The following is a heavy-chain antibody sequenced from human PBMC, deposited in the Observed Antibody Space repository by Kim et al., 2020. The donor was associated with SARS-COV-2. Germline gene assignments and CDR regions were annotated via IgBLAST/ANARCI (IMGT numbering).Heavy chain of an antibody. Sequence: ASVKVSCKDPGYTLSEFSIHWVRQVPGKGLEWMGCFVPEDGETVYAQKFQGRVTMTEDTSTYTAYMNLRSLRSEDTAVYYCKVANTIHFDYRGQGTLVTVSA. V-gene: IGHV1-24*01. D-gene: IGHD5-12*01. CDR1: GYTLSEFS. CDR3: KVANTIHFDY. J-gene: IGHJ4*02. CDR2: FVPEDGET.